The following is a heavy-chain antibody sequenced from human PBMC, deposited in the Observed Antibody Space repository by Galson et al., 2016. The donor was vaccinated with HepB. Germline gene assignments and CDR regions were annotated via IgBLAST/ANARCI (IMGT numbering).Heavy chain of an antibody. CDR1: GHTFSSYY. CDR2: INPSDGST. CDR3: ARDRCSTTSCSLQH. Sequence: SVKVSCKASGHTFSSYYMHWVRQAPGQGLEWMGIINPSDGSTNYAQKFQGRVTMTRDTSTSTVYMELSSLRSEDTAVYYCARDRCSTTSCSLQHWGQGTLVTVSS. D-gene: IGHD2-2*01. V-gene: IGHV1-46*01. J-gene: IGHJ1*01.